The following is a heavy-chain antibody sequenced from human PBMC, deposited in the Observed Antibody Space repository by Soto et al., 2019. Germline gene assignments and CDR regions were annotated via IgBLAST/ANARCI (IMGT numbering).Heavy chain of an antibody. J-gene: IGHJ4*02. CDR2: ISWNSGSI. CDR3: AKGPSYYYDSSGYYFDY. CDR1: GFTFDDYA. D-gene: IGHD3-22*01. Sequence: GGSLRLSCAASGFTFDDYAMHWVRQAPGKGLEWVSGISWNSGSIGYADSVKGRFTISRDNAKNSLYLQMNSLRAEDTALYYCAKGPSYYYDSSGYYFDYWGQGTLVTVSS. V-gene: IGHV3-9*01.